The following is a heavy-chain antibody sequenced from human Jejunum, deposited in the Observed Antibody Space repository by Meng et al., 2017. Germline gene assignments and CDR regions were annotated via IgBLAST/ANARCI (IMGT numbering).Heavy chain of an antibody. CDR2: RYYSGST. CDR3: AREYCISTTCYFDS. Sequence: VLLEESGPGLVRPSETLSPTCTVSGGSVSSTNCYWSWIRQPPGKGLEWIGYRYYSGSTNYNPSLKSRVTISVDTSKSQFSLKLFSVTAADTAVYYCAREYCISTTCYFDSWGQGTLVTVSS. V-gene: IGHV4-61*01. CDR1: GGSVSSTNCY. J-gene: IGHJ4*02. D-gene: IGHD2-2*01.